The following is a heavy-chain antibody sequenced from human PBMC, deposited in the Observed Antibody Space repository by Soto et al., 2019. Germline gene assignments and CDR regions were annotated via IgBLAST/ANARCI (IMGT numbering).Heavy chain of an antibody. CDR3: ARDGDSSGYYRGHDFDY. CDR1: GFTFSSYW. D-gene: IGHD3-22*01. CDR2: IKQDGSEK. Sequence: PGGSLRLSCAASGFTFSSYWMSWVRQAPGKGLEWVANIKQDGSEKYYVDSVKGRFTISRDNAKNSLYLQMNSLRAEDTAVYYCARDGDSSGYYRGHDFDYWGQGTLVTVSS. J-gene: IGHJ4*02. V-gene: IGHV3-7*03.